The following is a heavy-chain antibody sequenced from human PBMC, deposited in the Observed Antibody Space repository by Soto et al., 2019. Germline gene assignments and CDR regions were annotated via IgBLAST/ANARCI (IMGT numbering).Heavy chain of an antibody. V-gene: IGHV1-69*12. D-gene: IGHD1-1*01. J-gene: IGHJ4*02. CDR3: ARAVHGTTGTPEFDY. Sequence: QVQLVQSGAEVKKPGSSVKVSCKASGGTFSSYAISWVRQAPGQGLEWMGGIIPIFGTANYAQKFQGRVTIXGDXSXITAYMELSSLRSEDTAVYYCARAVHGTTGTPEFDYWGQGTLVTVSS. CDR1: GGTFSSYA. CDR2: IIPIFGTA.